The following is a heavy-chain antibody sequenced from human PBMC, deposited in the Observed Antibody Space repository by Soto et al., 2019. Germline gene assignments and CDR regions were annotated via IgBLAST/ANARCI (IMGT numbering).Heavy chain of an antibody. CDR2: IWYDGSNK. D-gene: IGHD3-10*01. J-gene: IGHJ4*02. Sequence: QVQLVESGGGVVQPGRSLRLSCAASGFTFSSYGMHWVRQAPGKGLEWVAVIWYDGSNKYYADSVKGRFTISRDNSKNTLYLQMNSLRAEDTAVYYCARDIKARWFGEIDYWGQGTLVTVSS. CDR1: GFTFSSYG. V-gene: IGHV3-33*01. CDR3: ARDIKARWFGEIDY.